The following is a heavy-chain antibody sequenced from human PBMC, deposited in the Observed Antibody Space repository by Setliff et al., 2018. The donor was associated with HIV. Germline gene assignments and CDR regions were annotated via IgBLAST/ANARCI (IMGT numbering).Heavy chain of an antibody. Sequence: PSETLSLTCAVYGGSFSDYYWSWIRQPPRKGLEWIGEINHSGSTNYNPSLKSRVTISVDTSKNQFSLKLSSVTAADTAVYYCARGGRSLAAQTWFDPWGQGTLVTVSS. CDR2: INHSGST. CDR3: ARGGRSLAAQTWFDP. CDR1: GGSFSDYY. D-gene: IGHD6-6*01. J-gene: IGHJ5*02. V-gene: IGHV4-34*01.